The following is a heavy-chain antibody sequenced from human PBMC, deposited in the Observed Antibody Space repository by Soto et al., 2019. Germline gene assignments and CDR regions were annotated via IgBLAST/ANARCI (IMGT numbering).Heavy chain of an antibody. CDR1: GGTFSSYA. V-gene: IGHV1-69*01. Sequence: QVPLVQSGAEVKKPGSSVKVSCKACGGTFSSYAISWVRQAPGQGLEWMGGIIPIFGTANYAQKFQGRVTITADESTSTAYMELSSLRSEDTAVYYCARELPLGWFDPWGQGTLVTVSS. J-gene: IGHJ5*02. CDR3: ARELPLGWFDP. D-gene: IGHD1-26*01. CDR2: IIPIFGTA.